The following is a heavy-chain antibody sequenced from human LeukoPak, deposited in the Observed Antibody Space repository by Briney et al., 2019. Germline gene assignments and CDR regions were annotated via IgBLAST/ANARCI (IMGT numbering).Heavy chain of an antibody. CDR2: ISSSSGTI. CDR3: ARLSGSFRLDY. D-gene: IGHD3-10*01. J-gene: IGHJ4*02. V-gene: IGHV3-48*01. Sequence: GGSLRLSCAASGVSFSSFSMNWVRQAPGKGLQWLSYISSSSGTIYYADSVKGRLTISRDNVKNSVYLQMNSLRAEDTAVYYCARLSGSFRLDYWGQGTLITVSS. CDR1: GVSFSSFS.